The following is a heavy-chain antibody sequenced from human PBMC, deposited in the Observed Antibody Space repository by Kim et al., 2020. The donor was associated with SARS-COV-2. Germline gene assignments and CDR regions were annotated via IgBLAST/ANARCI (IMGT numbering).Heavy chain of an antibody. CDR3: ASGPDHGDY. V-gene: IGHV3-7*03. Sequence: GSTKIYVDSAKGRFTISRDNAKNSLYLQMNNLRAEDTAIYYCASGPDHGDYWGQGTLVTVSS. CDR2: GSTK. J-gene: IGHJ4*02.